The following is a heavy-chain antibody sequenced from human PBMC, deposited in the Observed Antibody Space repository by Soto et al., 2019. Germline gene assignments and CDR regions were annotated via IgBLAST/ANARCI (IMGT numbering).Heavy chain of an antibody. CDR2: ISAYNGNT. J-gene: IGHJ6*02. CDR3: ARDRGIAARIVGYYHGMDV. CDR1: GYTFTSYG. V-gene: IGHV1-18*01. Sequence: ASVKVSCKASGYTFTSYGISWVRQAPGQGLEWMGWISAYNGNTNYAQKLQGRVTMTTDTSTSTAYMELRSLRSDDTAVYYCARDRGIAARIVGYYHGMDVWGQGTTVTVSS. D-gene: IGHD6-6*01.